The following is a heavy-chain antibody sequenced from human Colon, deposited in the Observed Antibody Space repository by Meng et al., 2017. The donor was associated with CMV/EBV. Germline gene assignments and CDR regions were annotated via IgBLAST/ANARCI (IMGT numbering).Heavy chain of an antibody. CDR1: GDSVSSDKW. CDR2: IHHGGTT. V-gene: IGHV4-55*01. Sequence: RICAVSGDSVSSDKWWTWVRQPPGKGLEWIGEIHHGGTTAYNPSLRSRISFSVDKTRNQVSLHLTTVTAADTAVYYCASATDYKVDYWGQGTLVTVSS. CDR3: ASATDYKVDY. D-gene: IGHD4/OR15-4a*01. J-gene: IGHJ4*02.